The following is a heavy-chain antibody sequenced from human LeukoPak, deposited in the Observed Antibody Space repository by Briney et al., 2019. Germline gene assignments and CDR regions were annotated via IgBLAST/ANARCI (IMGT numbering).Heavy chain of an antibody. CDR2: IRYDGSNK. V-gene: IGHV3-30*02. CDR1: GFTFSSYS. Sequence: GGSLRLSCAASGFTFSSYSMNWVRQAPGKGLEWVAFIRYDGSNKYYADSVKGRFTISRDNSKNTLHLQMNSLRAEDTAVFYCAKDEDSYYDYWGQGTLVTVSS. J-gene: IGHJ4*02. CDR3: AKDEDSYYDY.